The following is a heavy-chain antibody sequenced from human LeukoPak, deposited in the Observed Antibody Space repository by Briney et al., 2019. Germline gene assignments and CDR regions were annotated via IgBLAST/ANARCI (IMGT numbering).Heavy chain of an antibody. D-gene: IGHD6-6*01. CDR3: ERWFEHSSSSFSYFYH. CDR1: GYSFTNYW. CDR2: IYPGDSDT. Sequence: GESLKISCKGSGYSFTNYWIGWVRQMPGKGLEWMGIIYPGDSDTRYSPSFQGQVTISADTYINTAHLQWSSLKASDTAVNYCERWFEHSSSSFSYFYHRGRETLVTVSS. V-gene: IGHV5-51*01. J-gene: IGHJ1*01.